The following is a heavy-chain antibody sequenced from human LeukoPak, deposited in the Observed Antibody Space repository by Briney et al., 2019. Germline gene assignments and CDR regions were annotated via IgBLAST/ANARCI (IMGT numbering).Heavy chain of an antibody. V-gene: IGHV3-21*06. CDR1: GFTFSSYS. CDR3: ARDRLGDSDAFDV. Sequence: PGGSLRLSCAASGFTFSSYSMNWVRQAPGKGLEWVSSISSSSSYIYYADSVKGRFTISRDNAESSLYLQMTSLRVEDTAIYYCARDRLGDSDAFDVWGQGTVVTVSS. J-gene: IGHJ3*01. CDR2: ISSSSSYI. D-gene: IGHD2-21*01.